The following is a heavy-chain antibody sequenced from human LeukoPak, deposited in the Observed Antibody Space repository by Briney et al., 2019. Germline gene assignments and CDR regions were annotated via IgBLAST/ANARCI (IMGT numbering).Heavy chain of an antibody. CDR3: ARSSSSPEGRVGYFDY. D-gene: IGHD6-6*01. CDR2: IYTSGST. Sequence: SQTLSLTCTVSGGSISSGSYYWSWIRQPAGKGLEWIGRIYTSGSTNYNPSLKSRVTISVDTSKNQFSLKPSSVTAADTAVYYCARSSSSPEGRVGYFDYWGQGTLVTVSS. V-gene: IGHV4-61*02. J-gene: IGHJ4*02. CDR1: GGSISSGSYY.